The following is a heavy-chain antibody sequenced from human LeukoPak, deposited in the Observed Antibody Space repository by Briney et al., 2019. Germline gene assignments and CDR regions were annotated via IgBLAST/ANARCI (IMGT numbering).Heavy chain of an antibody. Sequence: PGGSLRLSCAASGFTFSNYDMHWVRRAPDKGLEWVAVIWYDGSNKYYADSVKGRFTISRDISKNTLNLQMNSLRAEDTAVYYCASARGSNYGSLGDWGQGTLVTVSS. V-gene: IGHV3-33*01. CDR3: ASARGSNYGSLGD. CDR2: IWYDGSNK. CDR1: GFTFSNYD. D-gene: IGHD5-18*01. J-gene: IGHJ4*02.